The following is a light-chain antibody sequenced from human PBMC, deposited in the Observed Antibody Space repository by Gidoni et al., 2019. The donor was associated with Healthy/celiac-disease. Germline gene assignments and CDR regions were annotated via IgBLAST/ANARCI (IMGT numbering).Light chain of an antibody. CDR1: TGAVTSGHY. CDR3: LLSYSGARPWV. V-gene: IGLV7-46*01. Sequence: QAVVTQEPSLTVYPGGTVTLTCVSSTGAVTSGHYPYWFQQKPGQATRTLIYDPSIKHSWTPARFSGSLLGGKAALTLSGAQPEDEAEYYCLLSYSGARPWVFGGGTKLTVL. J-gene: IGLJ3*02. CDR2: DPS.